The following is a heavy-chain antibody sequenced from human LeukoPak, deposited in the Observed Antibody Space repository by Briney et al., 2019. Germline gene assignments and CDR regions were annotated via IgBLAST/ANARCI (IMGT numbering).Heavy chain of an antibody. CDR3: ARDGSYGQQLLYAFDI. Sequence: SETLSLTCTVSGGSISSYYWSWIRQPPGKGLEWIGYIYYSGSTNYNPSLKSRVTISVDTSKNQFSLKLSSVTAADTAVYYCARDGSYGQQLLYAFDIWGQGTMVTVSS. CDR2: IYYSGST. CDR1: GGSISSYY. V-gene: IGHV4-59*01. D-gene: IGHD6-13*01. J-gene: IGHJ3*02.